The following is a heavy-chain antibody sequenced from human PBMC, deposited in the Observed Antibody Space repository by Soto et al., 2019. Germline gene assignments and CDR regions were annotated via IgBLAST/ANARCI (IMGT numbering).Heavy chain of an antibody. CDR3: ARTPTGGSSVELSSSTDWFDP. Sequence: ASVKVSCKASGGTFSSYAISWVRQAPGQGLEWMGGIIPIFGTANYAQKFQGRVTITADESTSTAYMELSSLRSEDTAVYYCARTPTGGSSVELSSSTDWFDPWGQGTLVTVSS. V-gene: IGHV1-69*13. CDR1: GGTFSSYA. D-gene: IGHD6-6*01. J-gene: IGHJ5*02. CDR2: IIPIFGTA.